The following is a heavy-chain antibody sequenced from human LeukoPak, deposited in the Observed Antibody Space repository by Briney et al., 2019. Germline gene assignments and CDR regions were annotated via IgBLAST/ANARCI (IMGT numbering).Heavy chain of an antibody. CDR1: GESLNSYY. D-gene: IGHD2-15*01. CDR2: IYESGST. CDR3: ARGAWATRLGS. Sequence: SETLSLTCAVYGESLNSYYWSWIRQPPGKGLEWIGEIYESGSTEYNPSLKSRVTVSMVPSKQQFSLSLTSVTAADTAVYYCARGAWATRLGSWGLGTPVIVSS. J-gene: IGHJ4*02. V-gene: IGHV4-34*01.